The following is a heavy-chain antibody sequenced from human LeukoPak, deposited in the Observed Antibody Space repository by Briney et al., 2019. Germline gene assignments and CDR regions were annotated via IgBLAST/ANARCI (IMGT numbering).Heavy chain of an antibody. CDR2: IVVGSGNT. Sequence: SVKVSCKASGFTFTSSAVQWVRQARGQRLEWIGWIVVGSGNTNYAQKFQERVTITRDMSTSTAYMEMSSLRSEDTAVYYCAANYYGSGSFNAFDIWGQGTMVTVSS. J-gene: IGHJ3*02. CDR3: AANYYGSGSFNAFDI. V-gene: IGHV1-58*01. D-gene: IGHD3-10*01. CDR1: GFTFTSSA.